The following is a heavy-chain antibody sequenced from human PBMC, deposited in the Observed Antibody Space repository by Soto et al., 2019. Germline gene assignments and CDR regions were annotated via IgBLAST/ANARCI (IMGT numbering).Heavy chain of an antibody. V-gene: IGHV4-34*01. Sequence: VXLXQWGAGLLKPSETLSLNCAVTGGSLSGYYWSWIRQPPGKGLEWIGEVKDGGHTNYSPSLRGRVTISSDTSNNQFSLRLNSVTAADTGVYYCARGQEGVVATHWDQGSLVTVSS. CDR3: ARGQEGVVATH. CDR2: VKDGGHT. D-gene: IGHD5-12*01. CDR1: GGSLSGYY. J-gene: IGHJ4*02.